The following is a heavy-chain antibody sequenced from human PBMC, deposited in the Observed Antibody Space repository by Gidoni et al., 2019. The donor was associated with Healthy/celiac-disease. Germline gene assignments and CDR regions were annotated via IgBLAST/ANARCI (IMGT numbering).Heavy chain of an antibody. CDR1: GFTFDDYA. CDR2: ISWNSGSI. J-gene: IGHJ4*02. V-gene: IGHV3-9*01. CDR3: AKGSGGYMQLAVTAD. D-gene: IGHD3-22*01. Sequence: EVQLVESGGGLVQPGRSLRLSCAASGFTFDDYAMHWVRQAPVKGLEWVSGISWNSGSIGYADSVKGRFTISRDNAKNSLYLQMNSLRAEDTALYYCAKGSGGYMQLAVTADWGQGTLVTVSS.